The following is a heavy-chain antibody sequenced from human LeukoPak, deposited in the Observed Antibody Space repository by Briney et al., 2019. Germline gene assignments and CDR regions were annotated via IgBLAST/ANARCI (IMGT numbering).Heavy chain of an antibody. V-gene: IGHV4-59*01. CDR1: GGSISSYY. CDR2: IYYSGST. CDR3: ARVYGSGTYLFDY. J-gene: IGHJ4*02. Sequence: SETLSLTCTVSGGSISSYYWSWIRQPPGKGLGWIGYIYYSGSTNYNPSLKSRVTISVDTSKNQFSLKLSSVTAADTAVYYCARVYGSGTYLFDYWGQGTLVTVSS. D-gene: IGHD3-10*01.